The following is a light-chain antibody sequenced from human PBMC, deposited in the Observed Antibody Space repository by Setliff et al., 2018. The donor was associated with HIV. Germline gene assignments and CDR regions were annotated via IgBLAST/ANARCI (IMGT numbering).Light chain of an antibody. J-gene: IGLJ1*01. V-gene: IGLV2-14*01. CDR1: SSDAGGYDY. CDR2: DVS. CDR3: SSYTSISTYV. Sequence: QSALTQPASVSGSPGQSIAISCTGTSSDAGGYDYVSWFQQHPGKAPKLMIYDVSKRPSGVSNRFSGSKSDNTASLTISGLQAEDEADYFCSSYTSISTYVFGTGTKVTVL.